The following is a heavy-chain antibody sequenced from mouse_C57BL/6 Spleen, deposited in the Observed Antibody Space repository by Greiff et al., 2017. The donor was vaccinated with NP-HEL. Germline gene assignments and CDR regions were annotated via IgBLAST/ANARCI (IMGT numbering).Heavy chain of an antibody. CDR2: IDPSDSYT. CDR1: GYTFTSYW. V-gene: IGHV1-59*01. J-gene: IGHJ4*01. D-gene: IGHD2-2*01. Sequence: QVQLQQPGAELVRPGTSVKLSCKASGYTFTSYWMHWVKQRPGQGLEWIGVIDPSDSYTNYNQKFKGKATLTVDTSSSTAYMQLSSLTSEDSAVYYCARFFGYLYYYAMDYWGQGTSVTVSS. CDR3: ARFFGYLYYYAMDY.